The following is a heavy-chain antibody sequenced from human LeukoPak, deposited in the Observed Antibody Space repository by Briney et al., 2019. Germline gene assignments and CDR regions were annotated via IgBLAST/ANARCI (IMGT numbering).Heavy chain of an antibody. CDR1: GGSISSGGYY. D-gene: IGHD3-10*01. Sequence: NPSQTLSLTCTVSGGSISSGGYYWSWIRQHPGKGLEWIGYIYYSGSTYYNPSLKSRVTISVDTSKNQFSLKLSSVTAADTAVYYCARAVVRGAFCDYWGQGTLVTVSS. V-gene: IGHV4-31*03. J-gene: IGHJ4*02. CDR3: ARAVVRGAFCDY. CDR2: IYYSGST.